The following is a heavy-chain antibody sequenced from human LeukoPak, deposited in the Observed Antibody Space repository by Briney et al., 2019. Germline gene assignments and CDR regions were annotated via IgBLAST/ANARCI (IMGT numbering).Heavy chain of an antibody. V-gene: IGHV4-61*02. CDR2: IYTSGST. Sequence: SETLSLTCTVSGGSISSGSYYWSWLRQPAGKGLEWIGRIYTSGSTNYNPSLKSRVTISVDTSKNQFSLKLSSVTAADTAVYYCAREVVVVPAAIRGQRNWFDPWGQGTLVTVSS. D-gene: IGHD2-2*02. CDR1: GGSISSGSYY. J-gene: IGHJ5*02. CDR3: AREVVVVPAAIRGQRNWFDP.